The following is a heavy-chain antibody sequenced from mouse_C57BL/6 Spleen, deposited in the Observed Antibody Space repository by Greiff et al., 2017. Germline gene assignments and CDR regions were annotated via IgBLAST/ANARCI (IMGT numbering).Heavy chain of an antibody. D-gene: IGHD3-2*02. CDR1: GYTFTDYE. CDR2: IDPETGGT. CDR3: TRSELDGGGYYYAMDY. V-gene: IGHV1-15*01. Sequence: QVQLQQSGAELVRPGASVTLSCKASGYTFTDYEMHWVKQTPVHGLEWIGAIDPETGGTAYNQKFKGKAILTADKSSSTAYMELRSLTSEDSAVYYCTRSELDGGGYYYAMDYWGQGTSVTVSS. J-gene: IGHJ4*01.